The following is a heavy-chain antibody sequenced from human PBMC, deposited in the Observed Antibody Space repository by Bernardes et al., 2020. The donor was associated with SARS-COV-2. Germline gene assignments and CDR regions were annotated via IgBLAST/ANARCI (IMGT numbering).Heavy chain of an antibody. V-gene: IGHV4-39*01. CDR3: ARPKDQRDFYLDL. J-gene: IGHJ2*01. CDR1: GDSISSSNYF. Sequence: SETLSLTCTVSGDSISSSNYFWGWILQPPWQGLEWIGTMSFGGRACPNPSLGSRVTISADPSKNQFSLPLTSVTAADTAVYYCARPKDQRDFYLDLWGRGILVTVSS. CDR2: MSFGGRA.